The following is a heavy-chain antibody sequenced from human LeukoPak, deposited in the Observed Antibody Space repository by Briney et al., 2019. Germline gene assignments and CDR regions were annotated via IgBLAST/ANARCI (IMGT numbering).Heavy chain of an antibody. V-gene: IGHV1-69*13. D-gene: IGHD2-2*01. CDR2: IVPIFGTA. CDR3: ARDGVVEVPAATPKVTPNWYFDL. CDR1: GGTFISYA. J-gene: IGHJ2*01. Sequence: SVKVSCKASGGTFISYAMSWVRQAPGQGLEWMGGIVPIFGTANYAQKFKGRVTITADESTSTAYMELSSLRSEDTAVYYCARDGVVEVPAATPKVTPNWYFDLWGRRTLVTVSS.